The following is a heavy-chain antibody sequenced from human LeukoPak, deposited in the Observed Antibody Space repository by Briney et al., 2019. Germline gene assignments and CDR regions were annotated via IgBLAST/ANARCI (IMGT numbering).Heavy chain of an antibody. CDR3: XRDXDCGGDCYSRYFDY. D-gene: IGHD2-21*02. CDR1: GYTFTXXG. Sequence: GASVKVSCKASGYTFTXXGISWVRXAPGQXXXXXXXXXXXXGNXXXXXXXXXXXTMTXXTSTSTAYXXLRXLRSDDTAVYYCXRDXDCGGDCYSRYFDYWGQGTLVTVSS. V-gene: IGHV1-18*01. CDR2: XXXXXGNX. J-gene: IGHJ4*02.